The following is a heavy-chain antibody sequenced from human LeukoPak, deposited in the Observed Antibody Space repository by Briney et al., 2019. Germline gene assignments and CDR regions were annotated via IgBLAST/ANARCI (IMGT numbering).Heavy chain of an antibody. Sequence: SETLSLTCTVSGGSISSYYWSWIRQPPGKGLEWIGYIYYSGGTNYNPSLKSRVTISVDTSKNQFSLKLSSVTAADTAVYYCARPLLGSSWHPLGLWGQGTLVTVSS. D-gene: IGHD6-13*01. V-gene: IGHV4-59*08. J-gene: IGHJ4*02. CDR2: IYYSGGT. CDR1: GGSISSYY. CDR3: ARPLLGSSWHPLGL.